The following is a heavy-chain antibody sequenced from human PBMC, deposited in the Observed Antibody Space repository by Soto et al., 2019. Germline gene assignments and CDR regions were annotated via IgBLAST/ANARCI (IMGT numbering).Heavy chain of an antibody. CDR1: DDSITSGAYY. J-gene: IGHJ4*02. CDR3: ARGGLKDYGDYYGYGDFDY. V-gene: IGHV4-39*07. Sequence: PSETLSLTCTVSDDSITSGAYYWGLIRQPPGKGLEWIGTIQYRGSTYYNPSLKSRVTMSLDTSKNQYSLRLSSVTAADTAVYYCARGGLKDYGDYYGYGDFDYWGQGTLVTVSS. D-gene: IGHD4-17*01. CDR2: IQYRGST.